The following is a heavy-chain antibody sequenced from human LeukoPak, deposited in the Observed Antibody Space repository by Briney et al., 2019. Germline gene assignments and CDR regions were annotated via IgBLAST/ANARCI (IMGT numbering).Heavy chain of an antibody. J-gene: IGHJ6*03. V-gene: IGHV1-69*06. CDR3: ARAAAGTPYYYYYYMDV. D-gene: IGHD6-13*01. CDR1: GGTFSSYA. CDR2: IIPIFGTA. Sequence: ASVKVSCKASGGTFSSYAISWVRQAPGQGLEWMGGIIPIFGTANYAQKFQGRVTITADTSTSTAYMELRSLRSDDTAVYYCARAAAGTPYYYYYYMDVWGKGTTVTVSS.